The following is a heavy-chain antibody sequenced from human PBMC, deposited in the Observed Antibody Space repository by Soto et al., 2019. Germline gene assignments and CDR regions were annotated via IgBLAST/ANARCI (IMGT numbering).Heavy chain of an antibody. CDR3: ARGRGVGTAISDC. Sequence: EVQLVESGGGLVQPGGSLRLSCAASGFTFSSYWMHWVRQAPGKGLVWVSRINSDGSSTSYANSVKGRITISRDNAKNTLLLQMNRLRGEDTAVYYCARGRGVGTAISDCWGQGALVSVSS. V-gene: IGHV3-74*01. CDR2: INSDGSST. CDR1: GFTFSSYW. J-gene: IGHJ4*02. D-gene: IGHD2-21*02.